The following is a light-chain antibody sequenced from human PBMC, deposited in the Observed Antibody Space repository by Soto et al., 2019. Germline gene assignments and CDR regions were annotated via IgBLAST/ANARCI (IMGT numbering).Light chain of an antibody. CDR1: SSNIGAGYD. CDR3: CSYAGSSPYV. J-gene: IGLJ1*01. V-gene: IGLV1-40*01. CDR2: ANS. Sequence: QSALTQPPSVSGAPGQRVTISCTGSSSNIGAGYDVHWYQQLPGRAPKLLIYANSNRPSGVPDRFSGSRSGTSASLAITGLQAEDEADYSCCSYAGSSPYVFGTGTKVTVL.